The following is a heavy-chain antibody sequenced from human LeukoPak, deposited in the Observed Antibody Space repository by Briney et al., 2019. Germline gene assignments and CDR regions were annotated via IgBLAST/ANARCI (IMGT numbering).Heavy chain of an antibody. CDR2: IYYSGST. J-gene: IGHJ4*02. CDR3: ARVGGYYDSSGYFDY. V-gene: IGHV4-59*01. D-gene: IGHD3-22*01. Sequence: PSETLSLTCTVSGGSISSYYWSWIRQPPGKGLEWIGYIYYSGSTNYNPSLKSRVTISVDTSKNQFSLKLSSVTAADTAVYYCARVGGYYDSSGYFDYWRQGTLVTVSS. CDR1: GGSISSYY.